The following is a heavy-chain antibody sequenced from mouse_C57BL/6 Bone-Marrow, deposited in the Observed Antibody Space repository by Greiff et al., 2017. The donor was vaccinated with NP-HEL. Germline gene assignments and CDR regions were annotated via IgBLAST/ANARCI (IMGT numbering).Heavy chain of an antibody. V-gene: IGHV1-80*01. J-gene: IGHJ3*01. Sequence: QVQLQQSGAELVNPGASVKISCKAFGYAFSNYWMNWVKQRPGTGLEWIGQMYPGDGDTNYNGKFKGKATLTADKSSSTVYMQLSSLTSEDSAVYFCARGAYWGQGTLVTVSA. CDR3: ARGAY. CDR1: GYAFSNYW. CDR2: MYPGDGDT.